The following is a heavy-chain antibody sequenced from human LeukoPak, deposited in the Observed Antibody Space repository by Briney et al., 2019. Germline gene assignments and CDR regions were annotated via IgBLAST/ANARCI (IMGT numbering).Heavy chain of an antibody. J-gene: IGHJ5*02. CDR2: ISASSNTI. V-gene: IGHV3-48*01. CDR3: ARDTVTRGGSNNWFDP. CDR1: GSTFSSYS. D-gene: IGHD4-17*01. Sequence: GGSLRLSCAASGSTFSSYSMNWVRQAPGKGLEWVSYISASSNTIYYADSVKGRFTISRDNAKNSLYLQMNSLRAEDTAVYYCARDTVTRGGSNNWFDPWGQGTLVTVSS.